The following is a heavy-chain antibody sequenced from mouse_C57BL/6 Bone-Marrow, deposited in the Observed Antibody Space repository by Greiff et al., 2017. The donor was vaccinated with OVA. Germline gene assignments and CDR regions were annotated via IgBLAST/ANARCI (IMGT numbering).Heavy chain of an antibody. CDR3: KTRAIYYGYDDGFAY. V-gene: IGHV14-4*01. CDR1: GFNINDYY. D-gene: IGHD2-2*01. CDR2: IDPGNGDT. J-gene: IGHJ3*01. Sequence: VQLKESGAELVRPGASVKLSCTASGFNINDYYMHWVKQRPEQGLEWIGWIDPGNGDTEYPSKFQGKATIPADTSSNTAYLQLSSLTSEDTAVYYCKTRAIYYGYDDGFAYGGQGTLVTVSA.